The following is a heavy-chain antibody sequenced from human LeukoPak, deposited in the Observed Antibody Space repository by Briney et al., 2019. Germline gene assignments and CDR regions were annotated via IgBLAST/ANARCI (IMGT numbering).Heavy chain of an antibody. D-gene: IGHD6-19*01. V-gene: IGHV4-59*01. J-gene: IGHJ4*02. CDR1: GGSISSYY. CDR2: IYYSGST. CDR3: AREGYSSGWPDY. Sequence: SQTLSLTCAVSGGSISSYYWSWIRQPPGKGLEWIGYIYYSGSTNYNPSLKSRVTISVDTSKNQFSLKLSSVTAADTAVYYCAREGYSSGWPDYWGQGTLVTVSS.